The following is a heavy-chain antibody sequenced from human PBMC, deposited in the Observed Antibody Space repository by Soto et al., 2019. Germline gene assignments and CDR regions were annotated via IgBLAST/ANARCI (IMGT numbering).Heavy chain of an antibody. V-gene: IGHV4-39*01. D-gene: IGHD6-19*01. J-gene: IGHJ4*02. CDR1: GGSISSSSYY. Sequence: PSETLSLTCTVSGGSISSSSYYWCWIRHPPGKGLEWIGSIYYSGSTYYNPSLKSRVTISVDTSKNQFSLKLSSVTAADTAVYYCARHFGSGWYISPIDYWGQGTLVTVSS. CDR3: ARHFGSGWYISPIDY. CDR2: IYYSGST.